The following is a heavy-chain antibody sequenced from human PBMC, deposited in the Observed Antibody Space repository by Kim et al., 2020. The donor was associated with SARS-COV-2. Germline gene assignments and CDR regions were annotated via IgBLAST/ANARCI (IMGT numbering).Heavy chain of an antibody. CDR2: INSDGSST. D-gene: IGHD6-6*01. J-gene: IGHJ4*02. CDR1: GFTFSSYW. Sequence: LSLTCAASGFTFSSYWMHWVRQAPGKGLVWVSRINSDGSSTSYADSVKGRFTISRDNAKNTLYLQMNSLRAEDTAVYYCARVRIAARAFDYWGQGTLVTVSS. CDR3: ARVRIAARAFDY. V-gene: IGHV3-74*01.